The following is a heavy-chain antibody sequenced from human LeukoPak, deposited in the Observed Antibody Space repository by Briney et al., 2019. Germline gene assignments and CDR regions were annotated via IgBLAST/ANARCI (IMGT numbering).Heavy chain of an antibody. D-gene: IGHD3-22*01. Sequence: GGSLRLSCAASGFTFSSYAMSWVRQAPGNGLEWVSAISGSGGSTYYADSVKGRFTIFRDNSKNTLYLQMNSLRAEDTAVYYCAKDRRSRYDSSGGGFDYWGQGTLVTVSS. CDR2: ISGSGGST. CDR1: GFTFSSYA. V-gene: IGHV3-23*01. J-gene: IGHJ4*02. CDR3: AKDRRSRYDSSGGGFDY.